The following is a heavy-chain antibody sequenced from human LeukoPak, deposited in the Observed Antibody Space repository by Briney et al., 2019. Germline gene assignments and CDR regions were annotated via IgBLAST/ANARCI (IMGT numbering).Heavy chain of an antibody. CDR3: ARDVEGY. Sequence: GGSLRLSCSASGFTVSNNYMSWVRQAPGKGLEWVSIIYSGGSTYYADSVRGRFTISRDNSKNTLYLQMNSLRAEDTALYYCARDVEGYWGQGTLVTVSS. CDR2: IYSGGST. CDR1: GFTVSNNY. V-gene: IGHV3-66*01. J-gene: IGHJ4*02. D-gene: IGHD2-15*01.